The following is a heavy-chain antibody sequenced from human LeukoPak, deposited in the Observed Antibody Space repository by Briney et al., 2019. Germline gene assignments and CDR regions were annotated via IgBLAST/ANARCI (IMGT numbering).Heavy chain of an antibody. J-gene: IGHJ4*02. CDR3: AREGGFFRPLDY. Sequence: PSQTLSLTCGVSGGSVTSTNWWTWVRQPPGKGLEWIGEVHLDGRTNYNPSLKSRLTISVDLSENHISLKLTSVTAADTAVYYCAREGGFFRPLDYSGQGTLVTVSS. CDR1: GGSVTSTNW. D-gene: IGHD3-3*01. CDR2: VHLDGRT. V-gene: IGHV4-4*02.